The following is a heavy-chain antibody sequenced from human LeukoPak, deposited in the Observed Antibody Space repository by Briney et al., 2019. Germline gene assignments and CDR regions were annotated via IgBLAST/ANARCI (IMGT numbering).Heavy chain of an antibody. D-gene: IGHD2-2*01. CDR1: GCTFSSYW. CDR3: ARDDCSSISCYHNWFDP. CDR2: IKQHGSEK. V-gene: IGHV3-7*01. J-gene: IGHJ5*02. Sequence: GGSLRLSCAASGCTFSSYWMSWVRQAPGKGLEWVANIKQHGSEKYYVDSVKGRFTISRDNAKDSLYLQMNSLRAEDTAVYYCARDDCSSISCYHNWFDPWGQGTLVTVSS.